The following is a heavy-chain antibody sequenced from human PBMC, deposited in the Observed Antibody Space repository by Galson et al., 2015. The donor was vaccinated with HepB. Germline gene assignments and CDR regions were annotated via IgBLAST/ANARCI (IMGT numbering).Heavy chain of an antibody. Sequence: LRLSCAASGFTFSSYAMSWVRQAPGKGLEWVSAISGSGGSTYYADSVKGRFTISRDNSKNTLYLQMNSLRAEDTAVYYCAKDCSGGSCYPSAHAFDIWGQGTMVTVSS. J-gene: IGHJ3*02. CDR2: ISGSGGST. D-gene: IGHD2-15*01. CDR1: GFTFSSYA. V-gene: IGHV3-23*01. CDR3: AKDCSGGSCYPSAHAFDI.